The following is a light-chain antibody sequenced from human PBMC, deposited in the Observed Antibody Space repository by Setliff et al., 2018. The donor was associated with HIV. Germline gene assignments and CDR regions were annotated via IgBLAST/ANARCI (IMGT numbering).Light chain of an antibody. CDR2: DVD. V-gene: IGLV2-11*01. CDR1: SSDVGDYSY. CDR3: CSHAGTSFV. Sequence: SALTQPRSVSGPPGLSVTISCTGSSSDVGDYSYVSWYQQHPGKAPKVIIYDVDKRPSGVPERFSASRSGTTASLTISGLQADDEADYYCCSHAGTSFVFGIGTKVTVL. J-gene: IGLJ1*01.